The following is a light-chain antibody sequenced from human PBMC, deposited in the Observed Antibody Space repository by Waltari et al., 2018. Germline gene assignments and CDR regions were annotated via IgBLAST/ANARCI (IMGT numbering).Light chain of an antibody. Sequence: EVVLTQSPATLSLSPGERAALSCRASQNVTTCLGWYQQGPGQPPRLLVYDASTRATGIPARFSGSGSGTDFTLTISSLEPEDFAVYFCHHCANWPRLTFGPGTKVDLK. V-gene: IGKV3-11*01. CDR3: HHCANWPRLT. CDR2: DAS. J-gene: IGKJ3*01. CDR1: QNVTTC.